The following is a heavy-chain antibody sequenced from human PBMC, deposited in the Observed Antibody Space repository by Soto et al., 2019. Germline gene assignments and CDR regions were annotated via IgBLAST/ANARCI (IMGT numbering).Heavy chain of an antibody. D-gene: IGHD3-22*01. CDR1: GFTFSSYA. CDR3: ATSYDSSGYDY. Sequence: LRLSCAASGFTFSSYAMSWVRQAPGKGLEWVSALSGSGISTYYADTVKGRFTISRDNSRNTLYLQMNSLRAEDTAVYYCATSYDSSGYDYWGQGTPVTVSS. V-gene: IGHV3-23*01. CDR2: LSGSGIST. J-gene: IGHJ4*02.